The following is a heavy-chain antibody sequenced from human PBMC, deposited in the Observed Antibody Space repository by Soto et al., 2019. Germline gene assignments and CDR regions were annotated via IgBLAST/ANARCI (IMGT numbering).Heavy chain of an antibody. CDR2: ISGSGGST. J-gene: IGHJ4*02. V-gene: IGHV3-23*01. D-gene: IGHD6-13*01. CDR1: GFTFSSYA. CDR3: AKCEADGTLAGYDY. Sequence: PGGSLRLSCAASGFTFSSYAMSWVRQAPGKGLEWVSAISGSGGSTYYADSVKGRFTISRDNSKNTLYPQMNSLRAEDTAVYYCAKCEADGTLAGYDYWGQGTLVTVS.